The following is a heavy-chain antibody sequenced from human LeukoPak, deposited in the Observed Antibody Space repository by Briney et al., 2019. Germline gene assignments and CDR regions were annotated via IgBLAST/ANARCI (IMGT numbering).Heavy chain of an antibody. V-gene: IGHV4-4*07. D-gene: IGHD3-22*01. CDR2: IYTTGST. CDR3: ARDALHYYDSSGSYSDY. J-gene: IGHJ4*02. CDR1: GGSISSYY. Sequence: SETLSLTCTVSGGSISSYYWSWIRQPAGKGLGWIGRIYTTGSTNYNPSLKSRVTMSVDTSKNQFSLKLSSVTAADTAVHYCARDALHYYDSSGSYSDYWGQGTLVTVSS.